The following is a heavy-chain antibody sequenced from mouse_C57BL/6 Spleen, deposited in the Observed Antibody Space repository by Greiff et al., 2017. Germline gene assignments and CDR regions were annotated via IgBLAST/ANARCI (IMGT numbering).Heavy chain of an antibody. V-gene: IGHV1-54*01. CDR3: AREDYYYGSSYDYYAMDY. CDR2: INPGSGGT. D-gene: IGHD1-1*01. CDR1: GYAFTNYL. Sequence: QVQLQQSGAELVRPGTSVKVSCKASGYAFTNYLIEWVKQRPGQGLEWIGVINPGSGGTNYNEKFKGKATLTADKSSSTAYMQLSSLTSEDSAVYFCAREDYYYGSSYDYYAMDYWGQGTSVTVSS. J-gene: IGHJ4*01.